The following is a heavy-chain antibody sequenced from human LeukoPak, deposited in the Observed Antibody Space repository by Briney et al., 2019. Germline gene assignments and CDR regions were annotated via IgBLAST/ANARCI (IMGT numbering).Heavy chain of an antibody. CDR2: ISPYNNAT. V-gene: IGHV1-18*01. CDR3: ARDSPHGMDV. CDR1: GYTFVTYT. Sequence: ASVKVSCTTSGYTFVTYTMSWVRQAPGQGLEWLGWISPYNNATKYSQSLQGRVTVTADTSTSTGYLDLRSLTSDDTAVYYCARDSPHGMDVWGKGTTVIVSS. J-gene: IGHJ6*04.